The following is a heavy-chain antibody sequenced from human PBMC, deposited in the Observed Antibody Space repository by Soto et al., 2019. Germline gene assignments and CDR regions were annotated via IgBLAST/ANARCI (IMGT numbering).Heavy chain of an antibody. CDR3: ARDTGAYYYGMDV. V-gene: IGHV3-53*01. CDR1: GFTVSSNY. Sequence: GGSLRLSCAAPGFTVSSNYMSWVRQAPGKGLEWVSVIYSGGSTYYADSVKGRFTISRDNSKNTLYLQMNSLRAGDTAVYYCARDTGAYYYGMDVWGQGTTVTVSS. D-gene: IGHD1-1*01. J-gene: IGHJ6*02. CDR2: IYSGGST.